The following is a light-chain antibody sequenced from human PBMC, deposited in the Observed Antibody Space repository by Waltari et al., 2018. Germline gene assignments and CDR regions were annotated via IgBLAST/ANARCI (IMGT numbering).Light chain of an antibody. CDR1: SSDIGAYNY. J-gene: IGLJ2*01. CDR2: EVT. Sequence: QSALTQPASVSGSPGQSITISCTGTSSDIGAYNYVYWYQQHPGKAPKLMISEVTNRPSGVPDRFSGSKSGNTASLRISGLQAEDEADYYCQQYYSTRPLTFGGGTK. V-gene: IGLV2-14*01. CDR3: QQYYSTRPLT.